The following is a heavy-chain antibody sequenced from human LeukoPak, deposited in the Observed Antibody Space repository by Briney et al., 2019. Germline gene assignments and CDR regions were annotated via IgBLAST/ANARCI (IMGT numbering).Heavy chain of an antibody. CDR3: AKDDNGGYYYGGIDY. CDR2: ISGSGGST. CDR1: GFTFSSYA. V-gene: IGHV3-23*01. D-gene: IGHD3-22*01. J-gene: IGHJ4*02. Sequence: AGGSLRLSCAASGFTFSSYAMSWVRQAPGKGLEWVSAISGSGGSTYYADSVKDRFTISSDNSKNTLYLQMNSLRAEDTAVYYCAKDDNGGYYYGGIDYWGQGTLVTVSS.